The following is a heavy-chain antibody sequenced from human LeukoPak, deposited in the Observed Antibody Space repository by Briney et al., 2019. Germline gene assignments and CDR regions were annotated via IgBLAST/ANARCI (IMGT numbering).Heavy chain of an antibody. CDR3: ARASITMVRGFDY. D-gene: IGHD3-10*01. Sequence: SGTLSLTCAVSGGSISSSNWWSWVRQPPGKGLEWIGGIYHSGSTNYNPSLKSRVTISVDKSKNQFSLKLSSVTAADTAVYYCARASITMVRGFDYWGQGTLVTVSS. CDR1: GGSISSSNW. V-gene: IGHV4-4*02. J-gene: IGHJ4*02. CDR2: IYHSGST.